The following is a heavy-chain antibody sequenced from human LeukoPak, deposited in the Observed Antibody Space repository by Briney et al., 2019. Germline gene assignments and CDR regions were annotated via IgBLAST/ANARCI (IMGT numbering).Heavy chain of an antibody. Sequence: GGPVTLFCGAWGFTFYTYDMSWARHARGKAVECVSKITGRGGITYYADSVQGRLTISRDNSKNTLYMQMNSLRAEDRAVHYCAKADYGDYAFDYWGQGTLVTVSS. V-gene: IGHV3-23*01. D-gene: IGHD4-17*01. CDR2: ITGRGGIT. CDR1: GFTFYTYD. CDR3: AKADYGDYAFDY. J-gene: IGHJ4*02.